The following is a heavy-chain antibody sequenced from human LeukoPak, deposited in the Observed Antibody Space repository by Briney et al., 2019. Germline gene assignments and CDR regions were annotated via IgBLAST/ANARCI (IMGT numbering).Heavy chain of an antibody. D-gene: IGHD3-22*01. CDR1: GYTFTSYG. J-gene: IGHJ4*02. Sequence: ASVKVSCKASGYTFTSYGISWVRQAPGQRLEWMGWINAGNGNTKYSQKFQGRVTITRDTSASTAYMELSSLRSEDTAVYYCAREGYYYVYDYWGQGTLVTVSS. CDR3: AREGYYYVYDY. CDR2: INAGNGNT. V-gene: IGHV1-3*01.